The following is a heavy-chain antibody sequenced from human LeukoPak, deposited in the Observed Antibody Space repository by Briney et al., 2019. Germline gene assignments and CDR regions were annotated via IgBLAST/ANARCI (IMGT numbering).Heavy chain of an antibody. CDR1: GGSFSGYY. V-gene: IGHV4-59*01. CDR3: AGDILTGYYEFDY. J-gene: IGHJ4*02. CDR2: IYYSGST. Sequence: PSETLSLTCAVYGGSFSGYYWSWIRQPPGKGLEWIGYIYYSGSTNYNPSLKSRVTISVDTSKNQFSLKLSSVTAADTAVYYCAGDILTGYYEFDYWGQGTLVTVSS. D-gene: IGHD3-9*01.